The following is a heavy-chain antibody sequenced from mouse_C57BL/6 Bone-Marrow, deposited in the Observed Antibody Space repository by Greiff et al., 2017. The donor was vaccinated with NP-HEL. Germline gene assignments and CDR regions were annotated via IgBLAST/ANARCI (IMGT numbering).Heavy chain of an antibody. CDR2: IDPSDSYT. D-gene: IGHD1-1*01. CDR1: GYTFTSYW. Sequence: QVQLQQPGAELVMPGASVKLSCKASGYTFTSYWMHWVKQRPGQGLEWIGEIDPSDSYTNYNQKFKGKSTLTVDKSSSTAYMQLSSLTSEDSAVYFCARSKPRGSSPHYAMDYWGQGTSVTVSS. CDR3: ARSKPRGSSPHYAMDY. J-gene: IGHJ4*01. V-gene: IGHV1-69*01.